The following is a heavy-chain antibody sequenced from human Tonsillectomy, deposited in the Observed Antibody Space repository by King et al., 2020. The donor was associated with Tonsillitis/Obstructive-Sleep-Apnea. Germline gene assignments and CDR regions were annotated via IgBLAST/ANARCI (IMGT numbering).Heavy chain of an antibody. CDR1: GGSISSGGYY. CDR2: IYYSGST. Sequence: QLQESGPGLVKPSQTLSLTCTVSGGSISSGGYYWSWIRQHPGKGLEWIGYIYYSGSTYYNPSLKSLVTISVDTSKNQVSLKLSSVTAADTAVYYCARSGRDYGDYEGAFDIWGQGTMVTVSS. D-gene: IGHD4-17*01. CDR3: ARSGRDYGDYEGAFDI. J-gene: IGHJ3*02. V-gene: IGHV4-31*01.